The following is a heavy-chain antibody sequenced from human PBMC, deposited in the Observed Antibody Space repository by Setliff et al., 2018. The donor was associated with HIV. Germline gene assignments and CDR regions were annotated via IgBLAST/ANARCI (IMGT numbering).Heavy chain of an antibody. CDR2: MNPNSGRA. CDR1: GYTFIRYD. Sequence: ASVKVSCKASGYTFIRYDVNWVRRATGQGLEWLGWMNPNSGRAGSAQMFQGRLTMTRDTSTSTAYMELSSLTSDDTAIYYCARGRLSWSPDFWGQGTLVTVSS. CDR3: ARGRLSWSPDF. V-gene: IGHV1-8*01. J-gene: IGHJ4*02.